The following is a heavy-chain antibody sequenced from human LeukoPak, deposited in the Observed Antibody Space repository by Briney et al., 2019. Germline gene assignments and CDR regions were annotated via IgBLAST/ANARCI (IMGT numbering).Heavy chain of an antibody. CDR2: INPSGGST. Sequence: ASVKVSCKASGYSFTNYYMHWVRQATGQGLEWMGIINPSGGSTTNAQKFQGRVTMTRDTSTTTVYMELSSLRSDDTAMYYCARDERDVVVVPGAMPYWGQGTLVTVSS. CDR1: GYSFTNYY. D-gene: IGHD2-2*01. V-gene: IGHV1-46*01. CDR3: ARDERDVVVVPGAMPY. J-gene: IGHJ4*02.